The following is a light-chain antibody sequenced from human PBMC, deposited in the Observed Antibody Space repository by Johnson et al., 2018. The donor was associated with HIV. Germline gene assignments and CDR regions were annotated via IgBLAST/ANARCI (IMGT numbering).Light chain of an antibody. V-gene: IGLV1-51*02. J-gene: IGLJ1*01. Sequence: QSVLTQPPSVSAAPGQKVTISCSGSNSNIGNNYVSWYQQVPGTAPKLLIYETKHPSGIPNRFSGPKSGTSPPLGITGLQTGDEADYYCGTWDSSLSVYVFGTGTKVTVL. CDR1: NSNIGNNY. CDR2: ET. CDR3: GTWDSSLSVYV.